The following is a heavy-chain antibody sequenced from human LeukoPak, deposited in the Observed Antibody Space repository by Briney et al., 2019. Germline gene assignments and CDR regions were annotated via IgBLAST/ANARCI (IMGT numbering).Heavy chain of an antibody. J-gene: IGHJ4*02. D-gene: IGHD6-19*01. CDR1: GGSISSYY. Sequence: SETLSLTCTVSGGSISSYYWSWIRQPPGKGLEWIGYVYYSGSTKYNPSLKSRVTISVDTSKNQFSLNLNSVTSADTAVYYCARDYRGWDHFYHWGQGTQVTVSS. CDR3: ARDYRGWDHFYH. CDR2: VYYSGST. V-gene: IGHV4-59*01.